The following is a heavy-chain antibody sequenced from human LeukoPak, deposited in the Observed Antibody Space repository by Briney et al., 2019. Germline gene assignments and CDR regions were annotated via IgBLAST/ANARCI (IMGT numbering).Heavy chain of an antibody. V-gene: IGHV5-51*01. J-gene: IGHJ4*02. Sequence: GESLKISCKGSGYSFASYWIGWVRQMPGKGLEWMGIIYPGDSDTRYSPSFQGQVTISADKSISTAYLQWSSLKASDTATYYCARQATVTQFDYWGQGTLVTVSS. CDR2: IYPGDSDT. CDR1: GYSFASYW. D-gene: IGHD4-17*01. CDR3: ARQATVTQFDY.